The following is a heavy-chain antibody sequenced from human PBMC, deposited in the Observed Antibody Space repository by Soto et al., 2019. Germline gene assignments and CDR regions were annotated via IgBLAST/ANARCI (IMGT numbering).Heavy chain of an antibody. J-gene: IGHJ4*02. Sequence: PGGSLRRSWAASGFTFSSYAMSWGGQAPGKGLEWVSAISGSGGSTYYADSVKGRFTISRDNSKNTLYLQMNSLRAEDTAVYYCAKSEVATIINYWGQGTLVTVSS. V-gene: IGHV3-23*01. CDR3: AKSEVATIINY. CDR2: ISGSGGST. CDR1: GFTFSSYA. D-gene: IGHD5-12*01.